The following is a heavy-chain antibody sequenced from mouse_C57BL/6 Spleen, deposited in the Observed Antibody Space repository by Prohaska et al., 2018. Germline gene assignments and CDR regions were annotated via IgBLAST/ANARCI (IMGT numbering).Heavy chain of an antibody. CDR1: GIDFSRYW. J-gene: IGHJ4*01. CDR2: LNPDSRTI. V-gene: IGHV4-1*01. CDR3: ARLLGDY. Sequence: EVKLLQSGGGLVQPGGSLHLSCAASGIDFSRYWMSWVRRAPGKGLEWIGELNPDSRTINYAPSLKDKFIISRENAKNTLYLQMRKVRSEDTGLYYCARLLGDYWGQGTSVTVSS.